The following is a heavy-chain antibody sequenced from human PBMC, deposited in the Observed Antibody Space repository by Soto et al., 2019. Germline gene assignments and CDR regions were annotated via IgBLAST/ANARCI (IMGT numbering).Heavy chain of an antibody. J-gene: IGHJ4*02. CDR3: ARDRGGSYSHFDY. CDR1: GGSISSFF. D-gene: IGHD1-26*01. V-gene: IGHV4-59*01. CDR2: IFYNGNT. Sequence: SETLSLTCSVSGGSISSFFWSWVRQPPGKGLEWIGYIFYNGNTNYNPSFESRVTMSVDTSKNQFYRNLSSVTAADTAVYYCARDRGGSYSHFDYWGQGARVTVSS.